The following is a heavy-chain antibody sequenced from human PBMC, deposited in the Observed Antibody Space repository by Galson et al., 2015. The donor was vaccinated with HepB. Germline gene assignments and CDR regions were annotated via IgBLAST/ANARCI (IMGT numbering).Heavy chain of an antibody. J-gene: IGHJ3*01. CDR1: GFTFSSHG. V-gene: IGHV3-33*08. CDR2: IWYDGNNR. D-gene: IGHD2-2*01. CDR3: ARGGGLTSWHKSDGFDV. Sequence: SLRLSCAASGFTFSSHGMHWVRQAPGKGPEWVAVIWYDGNNRDYADSVKGRFSISRDNSRNTFYLQMNNMRAEDTAVYYCARGGGLTSWHKSDGFDVWGRGTVVTVSA.